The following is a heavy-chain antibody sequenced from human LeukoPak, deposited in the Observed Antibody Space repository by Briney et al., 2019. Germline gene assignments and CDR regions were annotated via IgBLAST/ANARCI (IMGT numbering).Heavy chain of an antibody. J-gene: IGHJ6*02. CDR3: ARRLTDSNGYYPYYYYGMDV. CDR1: GYMFNEHG. D-gene: IGHD3-22*01. CDR2: ISAYNGNT. V-gene: IGHV1-18*01. Sequence: ASVKVSCKASGYMFNEHGIHWVRQAPGQRLEWMGWISAYNGNTNYAQKLQGRVTMTIDTSTNTAYMELRSLRSDDTAVYYCARRLTDSNGYYPYYYYGMDVWGQGTTVTVTS.